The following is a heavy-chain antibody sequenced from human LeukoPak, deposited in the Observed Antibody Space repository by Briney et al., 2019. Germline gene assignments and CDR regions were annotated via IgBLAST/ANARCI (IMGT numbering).Heavy chain of an antibody. J-gene: IGHJ4*02. CDR2: INHSGST. CDR1: GGSFSDYY. D-gene: IGHD4-17*01. Sequence: PSGTLSLTCAVYGGSFSDYYWSWIRQPPGKGLEWIGKINHSGSTNYNPSLKSRVTMSVDTSKNQFSLKLSSVTAADTAVYYCARGHGDSSFDYWGQGTLVTVSS. CDR3: ARGHGDSSFDY. V-gene: IGHV4-34*01.